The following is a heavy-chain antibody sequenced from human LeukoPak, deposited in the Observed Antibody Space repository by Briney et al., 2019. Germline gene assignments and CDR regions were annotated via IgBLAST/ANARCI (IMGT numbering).Heavy chain of an antibody. D-gene: IGHD2-2*01. V-gene: IGHV3-74*01. CDR2: ISTDGSNT. Sequence: GGSLRLSCAASGFTFNNYWMHWVRQAPGKGLMWVSRISTDGSNTNYADSVRGRFTISRDNAKNSLYLQMNSLGAEDTAVYYCARDYCRSTTCRFDYWGQGTLVTVSS. CDR1: GFTFNNYW. J-gene: IGHJ4*02. CDR3: ARDYCRSTTCRFDY.